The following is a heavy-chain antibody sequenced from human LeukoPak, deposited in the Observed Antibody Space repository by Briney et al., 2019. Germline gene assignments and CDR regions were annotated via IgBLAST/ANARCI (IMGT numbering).Heavy chain of an antibody. CDR2: IYHSGST. Sequence: PSETLSLPCTVSGGSISRGGHYWSWIRQPPGKGLEWIGYIYHSGSTYYNPSLKSQVTISVYRSKNQFSLKLSSVTAADTAVYYCASLYGAKDPSPWGQGTLVTVSS. J-gene: IGHJ5*02. V-gene: IGHV4-30-2*01. CDR3: ASLYGAKDPSP. D-gene: IGHD3-16*01. CDR1: GGSISRGGHY.